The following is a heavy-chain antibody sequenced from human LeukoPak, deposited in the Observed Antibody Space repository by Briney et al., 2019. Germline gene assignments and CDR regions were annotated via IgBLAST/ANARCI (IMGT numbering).Heavy chain of an antibody. CDR1: GGSFSGYY. CDR3: ARGVRTIFGVVIIRDYFDY. CDR2: INHSGST. D-gene: IGHD3-3*01. Sequence: KPSETLSLTCAVYGGSFSGYYWSWIRQPPGKGLEWIGEINHSGSTNYNPSLKSRVTISVDTSKNQFSLKLSSVTAADTAVYYGARGVRTIFGVVIIRDYFDYWGQGTLVTVSS. J-gene: IGHJ4*02. V-gene: IGHV4-34*01.